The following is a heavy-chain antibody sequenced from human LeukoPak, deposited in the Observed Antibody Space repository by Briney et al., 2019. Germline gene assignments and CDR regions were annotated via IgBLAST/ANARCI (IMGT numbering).Heavy chain of an antibody. Sequence: GASVKVSCKASGYTFTSYDINWVRQATGQGLEWMGWMNPNSGNTGYAQKFQGRVTMTRNTSTSTAYMELSSLRSEDTAVYYCARGSTLKVSERVYDYWGRGTLVTVSS. CDR3: ARGSTLKVSERVYDY. CDR1: GYTFTSYD. J-gene: IGHJ4*02. CDR2: MNPNSGNT. D-gene: IGHD6-13*01. V-gene: IGHV1-8*01.